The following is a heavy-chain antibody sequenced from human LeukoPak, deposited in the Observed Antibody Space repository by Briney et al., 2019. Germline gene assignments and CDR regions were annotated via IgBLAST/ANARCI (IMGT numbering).Heavy chain of an antibody. Sequence: GASVKVSCKASGGTFSSYAISWVRQAPGQGLEWMGGIIPIFGTANYAQKFQGRVTITTDESTSTAYMELSSLRSEDTAVYYCARTPVVSYSSSSGDGYYYMDVWGKGTTVTVSS. V-gene: IGHV1-69*05. CDR3: ARTPVVSYSSSSGDGYYYMDV. CDR1: GGTFSSYA. D-gene: IGHD6-6*01. CDR2: IIPIFGTA. J-gene: IGHJ6*03.